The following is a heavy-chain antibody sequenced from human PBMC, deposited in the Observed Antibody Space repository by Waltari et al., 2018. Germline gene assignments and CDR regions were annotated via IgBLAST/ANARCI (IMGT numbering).Heavy chain of an antibody. CDR1: GGSISSSSYY. V-gene: IGHV4-39*07. J-gene: IGHJ4*02. Sequence: QLQLQESGPGLVKPSETLSLTCTVSGGSISSSSYYWGWIRQPPGKGLEWIGSIYYSGSTYYNPSLKSRVTISVDTSKNQFSLKLSSVTAADTAVYYCARDRPAARHANFDYWGQGTLVTVSS. CDR3: ARDRPAARHANFDY. D-gene: IGHD2-2*01. CDR2: IYYSGST.